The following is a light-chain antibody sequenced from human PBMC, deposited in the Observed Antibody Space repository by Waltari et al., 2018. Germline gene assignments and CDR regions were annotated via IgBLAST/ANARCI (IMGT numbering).Light chain of an antibody. CDR2: GAS. CDR1: QSVSSN. CDR3: QQYNNWPYT. J-gene: IGKJ2*01. Sequence: EIVMTQAPATLSVTPCERATPSCRASQSVSSNLAWYQQKPGQAPRLLIYGASTRATGIPARFSGSGSGTEFTLTISSMQSEDFAVYYCQQYNNWPYTFGQGTKLEIK. V-gene: IGKV3-15*01.